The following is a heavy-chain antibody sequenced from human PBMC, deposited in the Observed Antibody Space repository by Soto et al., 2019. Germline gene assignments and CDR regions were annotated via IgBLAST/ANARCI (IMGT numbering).Heavy chain of an antibody. CDR1: GGSISSSNW. Sequence: SETLSLTCAVSGGSISSSNWWSWVRQPPGKGLEWIGEIYHSGSTNYNPSLKSRVTISVDKSKNQFSLKLSSVTAADTAVYYCARGLRHGYGEYYSGMDVWGQGTTVTVSS. D-gene: IGHD4-17*01. CDR2: IYHSGST. J-gene: IGHJ6*02. V-gene: IGHV4-4*02. CDR3: ARGLRHGYGEYYSGMDV.